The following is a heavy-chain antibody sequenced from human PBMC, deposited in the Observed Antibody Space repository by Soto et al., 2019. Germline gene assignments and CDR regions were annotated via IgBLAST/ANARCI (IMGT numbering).Heavy chain of an antibody. CDR1: GLYFRDYW. Sequence: ESGGGLVQPGGFLRLSCAASGLYFRDYWMSWVRQAPGKGLEWVANIRQDGSEKYYLESVRGRFTISRDNLKNSLYLQMDSLRAEDTAVYYCARVRRYYECSGGYYFDHWGQGTLVTVSS. CDR3: ARVRRYYECSGGYYFDH. D-gene: IGHD2-15*01. V-gene: IGHV3-7*01. CDR2: IRQDGSEK. J-gene: IGHJ4*02.